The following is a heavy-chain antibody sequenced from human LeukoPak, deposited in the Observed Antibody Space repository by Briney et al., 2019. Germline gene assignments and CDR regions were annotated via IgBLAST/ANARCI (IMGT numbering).Heavy chain of an antibody. V-gene: IGHV4-34*01. CDR2: INHSGST. J-gene: IGHJ3*02. CDR1: GGSFSGYY. Sequence: SETLSLTCAVYGGSFSGYYWSWIRQPPGKGLEWIGEINHSGSTNYNPSLKSRVTISIDTSKNQLSLKLSSVTAADTAVYSCVRHVARAFDIWGQGTKATVSS. CDR3: VRHVARAFDI.